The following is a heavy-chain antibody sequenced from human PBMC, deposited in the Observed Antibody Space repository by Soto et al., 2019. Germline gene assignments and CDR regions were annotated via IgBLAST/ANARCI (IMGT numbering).Heavy chain of an antibody. CDR2: IRAFNGNT. CDR3: ARDRGVAPPVAGNTHYYYYMDV. CDR1: GYSFTNYG. D-gene: IGHD6-19*01. V-gene: IGHV1-18*01. J-gene: IGHJ6*03. Sequence: QDQLVQSGAEVKKPGASVTVSCKASGYSFTNYGVTWVRQAPGQGLERMGWIRAFNGNTHNAQKLQGRVAMTTNASTSTGSMELRNLRSDDTAVYYCARDRGVAPPVAGNTHYYYYMDVWGKGPTVTVS.